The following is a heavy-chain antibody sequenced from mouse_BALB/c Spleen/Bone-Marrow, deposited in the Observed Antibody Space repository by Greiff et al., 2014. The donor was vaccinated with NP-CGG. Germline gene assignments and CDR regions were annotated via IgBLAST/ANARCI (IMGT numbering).Heavy chain of an antibody. Sequence: VQLVESGPGLVAPSQSLSISCTVSGFSLTSYGVHWVRQPPGKGLEWLGVIWADGSTNYNSALMSRLSISKDNSESQVFLKMNSLQTDDTAMYYCARITTATGAMDYWGQGTSVTVSS. CDR2: IWADGST. D-gene: IGHD1-2*01. J-gene: IGHJ4*01. V-gene: IGHV2-9*02. CDR3: ARITTATGAMDY. CDR1: GFSLTSYG.